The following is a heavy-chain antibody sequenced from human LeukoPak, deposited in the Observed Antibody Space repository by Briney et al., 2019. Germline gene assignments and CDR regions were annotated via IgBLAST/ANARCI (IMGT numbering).Heavy chain of an antibody. J-gene: IGHJ5*01. Sequence: GASVKVSCEVSGYTLTELSTHWVRQAPGKGLEWMGGFDPEDGEIVYAQNFQGRVTMTEDTSTDTAYMELSSLRSEDTAIYYCATANRLTRDSSGYYPDSWGHGTLVTVSS. CDR1: GYTLTELS. CDR3: ATANRLTRDSSGYYPDS. V-gene: IGHV1-24*01. D-gene: IGHD3-22*01. CDR2: FDPEDGEI.